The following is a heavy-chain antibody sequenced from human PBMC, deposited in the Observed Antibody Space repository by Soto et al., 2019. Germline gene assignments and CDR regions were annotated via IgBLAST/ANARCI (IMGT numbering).Heavy chain of an antibody. CDR3: ARLNRLRHDAFDI. D-gene: IGHD3-16*01. Sequence: QVQLQESGSGLVKPSETLSLTCAVSGGSISSDYYSWSWIRQPPGKDLEWIGYIYHGGSTYYNPSLRRRVTLSVDTSKNHFSLRLTSVTAADTAVYSCARLNRLRHDAFDIWGQWTLVAVSS. CDR1: GGSISSDYYS. CDR2: IYHGGST. V-gene: IGHV4-30-2*01. J-gene: IGHJ3*02.